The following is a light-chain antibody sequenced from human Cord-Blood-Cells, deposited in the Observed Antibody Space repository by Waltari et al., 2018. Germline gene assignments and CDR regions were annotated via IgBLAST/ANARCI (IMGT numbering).Light chain of an antibody. J-gene: IGLJ1*01. V-gene: IGLV1-40*01. Sequence: QSVLTQPPSVSGAPGPRVIIPCTGSSSTIRAGSDVHWYQPLPGTAPKLLIYGNSNRPSGVPDRFSGSKSGTSASLAITGLQAEDEADYYCQSYDSSLSGSKVFGTGTKVTVL. CDR1: SSTIRAGSD. CDR2: GNS. CDR3: QSYDSSLSGSKV.